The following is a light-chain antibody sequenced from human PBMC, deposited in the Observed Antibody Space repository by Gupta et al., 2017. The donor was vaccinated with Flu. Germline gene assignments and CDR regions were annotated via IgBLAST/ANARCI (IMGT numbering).Light chain of an antibody. Sequence: ATPGSPSSISSSTRHCRLNNNVYSYLDWYLQKQGQSPQLLIYEGSRRASGVPDRFSGSGSGTDFTLTISRVEAEDVGVYYCQQASQSPITFGQGTQVEIK. J-gene: IGKJ5*01. CDR3: QQASQSPIT. V-gene: IGKV2-28*01. CDR2: EGS. CDR1: HCRLNNNVYSY.